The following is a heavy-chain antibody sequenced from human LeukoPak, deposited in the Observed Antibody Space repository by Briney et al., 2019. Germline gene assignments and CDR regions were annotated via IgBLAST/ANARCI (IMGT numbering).Heavy chain of an antibody. J-gene: IGHJ4*02. CDR3: STMENYYNDTHFDY. CDR2: IKNTVHGGTT. Sequence: GGSLRLSCAASGFTFNNAWMTWVRQAPGKGLEWVGLIKNTVHGGTTASAAPVKGRFTISRDDSKNMLYLQMNNLKTGDTAVYYCSTMENYYNDTHFDYWGPGTLVTVSS. V-gene: IGHV3-15*01. D-gene: IGHD3-10*01. CDR1: GFTFNNAW.